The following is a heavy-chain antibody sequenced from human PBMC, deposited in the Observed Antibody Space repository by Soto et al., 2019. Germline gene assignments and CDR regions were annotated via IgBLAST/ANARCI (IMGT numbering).Heavy chain of an antibody. CDR1: GGSVSNCAHY. D-gene: IGHD2-2*01. CDR2: SYYSGDT. CDR3: ERVDRDSCLDY. V-gene: IGHV4-31*01. J-gene: IGHJ4*02. Sequence: QVQLQESGPGLVKPSQTLSLTCSVSGGSVSNCAHYWSWIRQRPGKGLEWIGDSYYSGDTQYNPYLKSLLTISVAPSNDQFRRKLTSVSDGDPAVDDFERVDRDSCLDYSGQGTLVTVSS.